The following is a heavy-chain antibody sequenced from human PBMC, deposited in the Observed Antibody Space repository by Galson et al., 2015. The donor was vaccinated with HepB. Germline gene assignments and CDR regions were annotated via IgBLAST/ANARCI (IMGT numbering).Heavy chain of an antibody. CDR2: INGGSANT. V-gene: IGHV1-3*01. CDR1: GSTFTSNA. CDR3: ARGQYYFDY. J-gene: IGHJ4*02. Sequence: SVKVSCKASGSTFTSNALHWVRQAPGQRFEWMGWINGGSANTKYSQKFQGRVTLTRDTSASTAYMELTGLRSEDTAVYYCARGQYYFDYWGQGTLVTVSS.